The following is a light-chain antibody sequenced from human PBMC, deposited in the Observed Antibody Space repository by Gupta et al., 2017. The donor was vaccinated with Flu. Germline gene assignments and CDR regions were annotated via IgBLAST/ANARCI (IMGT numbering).Light chain of an antibody. CDR1: HSISNL. V-gene: IGKV1-5*03. J-gene: IGKJ2*01. CDR3: QQDNSSPYT. Sequence: PPNRSASVGDRVTITCRASHSISNLLYWYQHIPVQAPKLLIYNASRIGSGVPSRFSGSGSGTXFTIAIXSLQPDDFATYYCQQDNSSPYTFGXGTKLEI. CDR2: NAS.